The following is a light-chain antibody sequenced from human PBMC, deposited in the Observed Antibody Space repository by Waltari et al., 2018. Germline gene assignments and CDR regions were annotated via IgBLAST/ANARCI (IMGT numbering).Light chain of an antibody. CDR2: DVS. V-gene: IGLV2-14*03. Sequence: QSALTQPASVSGSPGQSIIISCTGTSNDIGGYDHVSWYQQHPGQAPKLIIYDVSDRPSGVSNRFSGSRSANTASLAISGLLAEDEADYYCGSYTGSDAWVFGGGTKVTVL. CDR1: SNDIGGYDH. J-gene: IGLJ3*02. CDR3: GSYTGSDAWV.